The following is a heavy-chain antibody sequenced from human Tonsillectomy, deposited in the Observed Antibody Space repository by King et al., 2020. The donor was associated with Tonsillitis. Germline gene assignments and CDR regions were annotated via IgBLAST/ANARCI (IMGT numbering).Heavy chain of an antibody. D-gene: IGHD2-2*01. CDR2: ISGSGGST. CDR3: AKESRYCSSTSCYFDY. Sequence: VQLVESGGGLVQPGGSLRLSCAASGFTFSSYAMSWGRQAPGTGLEWVSAISGSGGSTYYADSVKGRFTISRDNSKNTLYLQMNSLRAEDTAVYYCAKESRYCSSTSCYFDYWGQGTLVTVSS. V-gene: IGHV3-23*04. CDR1: GFTFSSYA. J-gene: IGHJ4*02.